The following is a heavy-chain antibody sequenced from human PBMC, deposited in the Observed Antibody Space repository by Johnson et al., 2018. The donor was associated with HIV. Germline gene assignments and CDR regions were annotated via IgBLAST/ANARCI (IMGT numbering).Heavy chain of an antibody. V-gene: IGHV3-20*04. D-gene: IGHD2-15*01. CDR2: INWNGGST. CDR3: STGGMVVASNFGDALDI. CDR1: GFTFDDYG. J-gene: IGHJ3*02. Sequence: VQLVESGGGVVQPGRSLRLSCAASGFTFDDYGMSWVRQAPGKGLEWVSGINWNGGSTGYADSVKGRFTISRDNAKNSLYLQMNSLRAEDTALYYCSTGGMVVASNFGDALDIWGQGTMVTVSS.